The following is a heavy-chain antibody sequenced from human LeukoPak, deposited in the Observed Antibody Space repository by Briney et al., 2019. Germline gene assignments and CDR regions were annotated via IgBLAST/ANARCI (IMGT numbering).Heavy chain of an antibody. V-gene: IGHV4-34*01. J-gene: IGHJ4*02. Sequence: PSETLSLTCAVYGGSFSGYYWSWIRQPPGKGLEWIGEINHSGSTNYNPSLKSRVTISVDTSKNQFSLKLSSVTAADTAVYYCARGAVAVNFDYWGQGTLVTVSS. D-gene: IGHD6-19*01. CDR3: ARGAVAVNFDY. CDR1: GGSFSGYY. CDR2: INHSGST.